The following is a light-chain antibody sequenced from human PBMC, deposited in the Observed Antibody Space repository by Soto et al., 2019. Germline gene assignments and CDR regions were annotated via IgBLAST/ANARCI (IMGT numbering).Light chain of an antibody. J-gene: IGKJ4*01. Sequence: EIVLTQSPGTLSLSPGERATLSCRASQSVSSSYLAWYQQKPGQAPRLLIYGASSRATGIPDRFSGSGSGTDFTLTISRLEPEDFAVYYCQQCYGSPSLTCGGGTKLEIK. CDR1: QSVSSSY. CDR3: QQCYGSPSLT. V-gene: IGKV3-20*01. CDR2: GAS.